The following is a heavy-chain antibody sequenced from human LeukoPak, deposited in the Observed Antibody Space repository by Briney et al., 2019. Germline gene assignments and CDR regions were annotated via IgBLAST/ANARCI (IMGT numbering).Heavy chain of an antibody. CDR3: ARDGDSSSYYGDFDY. CDR1: GFTFSNYD. D-gene: IGHD6-13*01. V-gene: IGHV3-48*03. CDR2: IRTSATII. Sequence: PGRSLRLSCEVSGFTFSNYDMNWVRQAPGKGLEWISYIRTSATIIYYADSVRDRFTVSRDNAKNLLYLQMNSLRVEDTAVYYCARDGDSSSYYGDFDYWGQGTLVTVSS. J-gene: IGHJ4*02.